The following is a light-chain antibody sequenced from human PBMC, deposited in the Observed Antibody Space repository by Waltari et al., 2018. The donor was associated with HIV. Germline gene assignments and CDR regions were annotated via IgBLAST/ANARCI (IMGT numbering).Light chain of an antibody. CDR2: KDN. J-gene: IGLJ2*01. Sequence: SFELTQPSSVSVSPGQTARITCSGDILAKKYVRWLQQRPGQAPLLIIFKDNERPSGVPDRFSGSKSGTSASLAITGLQSEDEADYYCQSYDSSLSTAVVFGGGTKLTVL. CDR1: ILAKKY. V-gene: IGLV3-27*01. CDR3: QSYDSSLSTAVV.